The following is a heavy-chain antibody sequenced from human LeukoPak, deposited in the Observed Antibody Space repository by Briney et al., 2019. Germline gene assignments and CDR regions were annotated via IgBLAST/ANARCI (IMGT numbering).Heavy chain of an antibody. V-gene: IGHV4-34*01. D-gene: IGHD3-22*01. J-gene: IGHJ4*02. CDR1: GEYSFSNYY. CDR2: INHSGYT. CDR3: SRQVVGNDY. Sequence: SETLSLTCAVYGEYSFSNYYWSWIRQTPGGALEWIGEINHSGYTNYNPSLKSRVTLSIDTSKNQFSLRLNSVTAADTAVYYCSRQVVGNDYWGQGTLVTVSS.